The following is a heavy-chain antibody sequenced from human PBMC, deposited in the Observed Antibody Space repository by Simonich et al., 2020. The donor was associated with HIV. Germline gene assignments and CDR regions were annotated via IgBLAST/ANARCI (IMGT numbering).Heavy chain of an antibody. CDR2: ISRSSSYI. Sequence: EVQLVESGGGLVKPGGSLRLSCAASGFTFSRYSMNWVRQDPGKGLEWDSSISRSSSYIYYANSVKGRFTISRDNAKNSLYLQMNSLRAEDTAVYYCARDGRKGSSTSCSDYWGQGTLVTVSS. CDR3: ARDGRKGSSTSCSDY. CDR1: GFTFSRYS. D-gene: IGHD2-2*01. V-gene: IGHV3-21*01. J-gene: IGHJ4*02.